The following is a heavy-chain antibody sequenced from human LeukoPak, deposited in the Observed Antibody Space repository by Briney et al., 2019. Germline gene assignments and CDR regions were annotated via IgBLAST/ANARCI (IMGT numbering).Heavy chain of an antibody. V-gene: IGHV1-18*01. D-gene: IGHD5-12*01. CDR1: GYTFTSYG. CDR2: ISAYSGNT. J-gene: IGHJ4*02. Sequence: ASVKVSCKASGYTFTSYGISWVRQAPGQGLEWVGWISAYSGNTNYAQKLQGRVTMTTDTSTSTAYMELRSLRSDDTAVYYCAREYSGYDWGQFDYWGQGTLVTVSS. CDR3: AREYSGYDWGQFDY.